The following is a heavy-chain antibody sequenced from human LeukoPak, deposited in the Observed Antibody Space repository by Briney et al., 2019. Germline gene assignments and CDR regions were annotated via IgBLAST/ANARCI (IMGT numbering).Heavy chain of an antibody. CDR3: ARDGGKEVVPATIKYNWNSWFDP. J-gene: IGHJ5*02. D-gene: IGHD2-2*02. V-gene: IGHV1-69*05. CDR1: GGTFSSYA. CDR2: IIPIFGTA. Sequence: SVNVSCKASGGTFSSYAISWVRQAPGQGLEWMGGIIPIFGTANYAQKFQGRVTITTDESTSTAYMELSSLRSEDTAVYYCARDGGKEVVPATIKYNWNSWFDPWGQGTLVTVSA.